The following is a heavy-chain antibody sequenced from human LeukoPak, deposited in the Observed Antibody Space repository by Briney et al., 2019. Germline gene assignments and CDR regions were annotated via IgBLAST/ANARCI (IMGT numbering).Heavy chain of an antibody. J-gene: IGHJ4*02. Sequence: GGSLRLSCAASGFTVSSSYMSWVRQAPGKGLEYVSAISTNGGSTYYANSVKGRFTISRDNSKNTLYLQMGSLRAEDMAVYYCAGGSSWYRGIDYWGQGTLVTVSS. CDR3: AGGSSWYRGIDY. CDR1: GFTVSSSY. CDR2: ISTNGGST. D-gene: IGHD6-13*01. V-gene: IGHV3-64*01.